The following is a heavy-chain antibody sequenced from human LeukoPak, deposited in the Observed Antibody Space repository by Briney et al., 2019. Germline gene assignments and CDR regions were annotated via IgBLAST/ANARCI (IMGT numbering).Heavy chain of an antibody. CDR2: ISYSGSA. Sequence: PSETLSLTCTVSGGSISSYYWSWIRQPPGKGLEWIGYISYSGSANYNPSLKSRVTISVDTSKNQFSLKLSSVTTADTAVYYCARRNGYHYYWGQGTLVTVSS. CDR3: ARRNGYHYY. D-gene: IGHD5-24*01. CDR1: GGSISSYY. V-gene: IGHV4-59*01. J-gene: IGHJ4*02.